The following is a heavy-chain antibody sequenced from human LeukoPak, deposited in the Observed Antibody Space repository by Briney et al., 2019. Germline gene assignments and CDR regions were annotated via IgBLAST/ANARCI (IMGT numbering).Heavy chain of an antibody. V-gene: IGHV4-4*07. CDR1: GCSISSYY. Sequence: SETLSLTCTVSGCSISSYYWSWIRQPAGKGLEWIGRIYTSGSTYYNPSLKSRVTMSVDTSNKQFSLNLSSVTAADTAVYYCAREVNTPMVSAGYYFDYWGQGTLVTVSS. D-gene: IGHD5-18*01. CDR2: IYTSGST. J-gene: IGHJ4*02. CDR3: AREVNTPMVSAGYYFDY.